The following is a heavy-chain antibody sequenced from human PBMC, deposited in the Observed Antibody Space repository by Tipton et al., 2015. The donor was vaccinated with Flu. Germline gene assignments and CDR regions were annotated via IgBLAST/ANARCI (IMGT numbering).Heavy chain of an antibody. D-gene: IGHD3-10*01. Sequence: TLSLTCSVSGASFGSGYYWGWIRQPPGKGLEWIGCISHSGRTYYNPSLKSRVTISVDMAKNQFSQRLSSVTAADTAVYYCARTTYYYGSGSSDYWGQGTLVTVSS. CDR1: GASFGSGYY. J-gene: IGHJ4*02. CDR3: ARTTYYYGSGSSDY. V-gene: IGHV4-38-2*01. CDR2: ISHSGRT.